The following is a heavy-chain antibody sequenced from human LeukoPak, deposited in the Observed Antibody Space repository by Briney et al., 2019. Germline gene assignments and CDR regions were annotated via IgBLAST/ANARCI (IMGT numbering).Heavy chain of an antibody. CDR3: ASCLGYSGDYPCMY. D-gene: IGHD4-17*01. Sequence: GGSLRLSCAASGFTFSSYWMSWVRQAPGKGLEWVANIKQDGSEKYYVDSVKGRFTISRDNAKNSLYLQMNSLRAEDTAVYYCASCLGYSGDYPCMYWGQGTLVTVSS. CDR2: IKQDGSEK. J-gene: IGHJ4*02. CDR1: GFTFSSYW. V-gene: IGHV3-7*01.